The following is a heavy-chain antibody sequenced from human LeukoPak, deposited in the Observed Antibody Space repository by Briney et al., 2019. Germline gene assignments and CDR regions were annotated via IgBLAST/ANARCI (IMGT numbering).Heavy chain of an antibody. D-gene: IGHD3-16*01. V-gene: IGHV3-21*04. CDR2: ISSSSNYI. Sequence: PGGSLRLSCAASGFTFSSYTMNWVRQAPGKGLEWVSSISSSSNYIYYGDSVTGRFTISRDNAKNSLYLQMNSLRAEDTAVYYCARDEGGENAFDIRGQGTMVTVSS. CDR3: ARDEGGENAFDI. J-gene: IGHJ3*02. CDR1: GFTFSSYT.